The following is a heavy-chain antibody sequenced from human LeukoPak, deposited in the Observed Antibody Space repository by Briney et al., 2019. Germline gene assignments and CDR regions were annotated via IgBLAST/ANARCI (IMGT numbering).Heavy chain of an antibody. CDR1: GYTFTSYG. J-gene: IGHJ6*03. CDR2: ISAYNGNT. D-gene: IGHD3-3*01. V-gene: IGHV1-18*01. Sequence: GASVKVSCKASGYTFTSYGISWVRQAPGQGLEWMGWISAYNGNTNYAQKLQGRVTMTTDTSTSTAYMELRSLRSDDTAVYYCARDDHYDFWSGYYKRSRGDYYYYMDVWGKGTTVTVSS. CDR3: ARDDHYDFWSGYYKRSRGDYYYYMDV.